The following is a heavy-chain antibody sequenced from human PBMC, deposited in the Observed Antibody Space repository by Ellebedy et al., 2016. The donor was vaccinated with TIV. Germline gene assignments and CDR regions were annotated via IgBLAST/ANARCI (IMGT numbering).Heavy chain of an antibody. CDR1: GFTFSGSW. CDR2: ISLDGTTT. Sequence: GESLKISXAASGFTFSGSWMHWVRQAPGKGLVWVSRISLDGTTTNYADSVKGRFSISRDNAKNTLYLQMNSLRAEDTAVYYCLALLNSWGQGTLVTVSS. CDR3: LALLNS. D-gene: IGHD1-26*01. V-gene: IGHV3-74*01. J-gene: IGHJ4*02.